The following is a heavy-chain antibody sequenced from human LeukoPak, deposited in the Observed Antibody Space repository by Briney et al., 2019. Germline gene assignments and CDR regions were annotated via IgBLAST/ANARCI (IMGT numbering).Heavy chain of an antibody. CDR3: ARHRYYYDSSGSTLPWFDP. D-gene: IGHD3-22*01. J-gene: IGHJ5*02. CDR2: INHSGST. Sequence: SETLSLTCAVYGGSFSGYYWSWIRQPPGKGLEWIGEINHSGSTNYNPSLKSRVTISVDTSKNQFSLKLSSVTAADTAVYYCARHRYYYDSSGSTLPWFDPWGQGTLVTVSS. CDR1: GGSFSGYY. V-gene: IGHV4-34*01.